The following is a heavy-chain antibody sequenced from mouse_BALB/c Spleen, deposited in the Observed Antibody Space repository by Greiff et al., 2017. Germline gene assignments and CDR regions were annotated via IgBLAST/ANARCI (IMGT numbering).Heavy chain of an antibody. D-gene: IGHD1-2*01. Sequence: EVKLVESGGDLVKPGGSLKLSCAASGFTFSSYGMSWVRQTPDKRLEWVATISSGGSYTYYPDSVKGRFTISRDNAKNTLYLQMSSLKSEDTAMYYCARQWTTATFYYFDYWGQGTTLTVSS. V-gene: IGHV5-6*01. CDR2: ISSGGSYT. CDR1: GFTFSSYG. CDR3: ARQWTTATFYYFDY. J-gene: IGHJ2*01.